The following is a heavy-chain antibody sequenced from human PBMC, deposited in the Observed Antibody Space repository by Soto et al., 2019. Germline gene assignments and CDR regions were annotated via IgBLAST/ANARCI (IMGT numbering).Heavy chain of an antibody. CDR1: GGTFGSYA. Sequence: ASVKVSCKASGGTFGSYAITWVLRAPGQGLEWLGGIIPILNSPAYAQKFQARVVITADEITNTAYMELNSLRFDDTAVYYCAREAPYCTSATCPKFYDMDVWGQGTTVTVS. J-gene: IGHJ6*02. CDR2: IIPILNSP. V-gene: IGHV1-69*13. D-gene: IGHD2-2*01. CDR3: AREAPYCTSATCPKFYDMDV.